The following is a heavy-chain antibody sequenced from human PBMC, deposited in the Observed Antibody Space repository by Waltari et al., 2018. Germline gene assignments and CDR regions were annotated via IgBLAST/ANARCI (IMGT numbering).Heavy chain of an antibody. Sequence: EVQLVESGGGLVQPGRSLRLSCATSGFTFDDYAMHWVRQAPGKGLEWVSGIGWAGASIGYADSVKGRFTISRDNAKSSLSLQMNSLRTEDTALYYCAKDKYSGSPTHFDYWGQGTLVTVSS. V-gene: IGHV3-9*01. CDR2: IGWAGASI. CDR1: GFTFDDYA. D-gene: IGHD5-12*01. CDR3: AKDKYSGSPTHFDY. J-gene: IGHJ4*02.